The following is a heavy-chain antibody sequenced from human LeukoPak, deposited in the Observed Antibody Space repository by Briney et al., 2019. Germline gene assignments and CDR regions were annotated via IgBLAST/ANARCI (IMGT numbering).Heavy chain of an antibody. V-gene: IGHV3-11*01. CDR3: ARNLNWGCFDY. J-gene: IGHJ4*02. CDR1: GFTFSDYY. D-gene: IGHD7-27*01. CDR2: ISSSGSTI. Sequence: GGSLRLSCAASGFTFSDYYMSGIRQAPGKGLEWVSYISSSGSTIYYADSVKGRFTTSRANAKNSLYLQTNSLSAEDTAVYYCARNLNWGCFDYWGQGTLVTVSS.